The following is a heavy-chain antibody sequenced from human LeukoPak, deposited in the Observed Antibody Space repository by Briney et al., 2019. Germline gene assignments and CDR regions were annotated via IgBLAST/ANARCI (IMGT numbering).Heavy chain of an antibody. V-gene: IGHV3-74*01. D-gene: IGHD3-22*01. Sequence: QPGGSLRLSCAASGFSFGSYWLHWVRQAPGKGLVWVSHIKSDGSSTSYADSVKGRFTISRDNSKNSLYLQMNSLRTEDTALYYCAKESIPLNYYDSSGYYSIFDYWGQGTLVTVSS. CDR1: GFSFGSYW. CDR2: IKSDGSST. J-gene: IGHJ4*02. CDR3: AKESIPLNYYDSSGYYSIFDY.